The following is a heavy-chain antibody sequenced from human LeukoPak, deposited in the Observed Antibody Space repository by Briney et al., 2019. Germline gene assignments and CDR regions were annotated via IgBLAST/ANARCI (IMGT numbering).Heavy chain of an antibody. V-gene: IGHV1-69*04. Sequence: GGSLRLSCAASGFTFSSYAISWVRQAPGQGLEWMGRIIPILGIANYAQKFQGRVTITADKSTSTAYMELSSLRSEDTAVYYCASDGKDYWGQGTLVTVSS. J-gene: IGHJ4*02. CDR1: GFTFSSYA. CDR3: ASDGKDY. CDR2: IIPILGIA. D-gene: IGHD1-1*01.